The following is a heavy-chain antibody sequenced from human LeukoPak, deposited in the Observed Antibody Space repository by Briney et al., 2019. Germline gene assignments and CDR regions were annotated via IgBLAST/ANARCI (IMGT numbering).Heavy chain of an antibody. V-gene: IGHV3-23*01. D-gene: IGHD3-16*02. CDR3: AKAPMTYDYVWGSYPDY. CDR2: ISGSGGST. J-gene: IGHJ4*02. CDR1: GFTFSSYG. Sequence: GGSLRLSCAASGFTFSSYGMSWVRQAPGKGLEWVSAISGSGGSTYYADSVRGRFTISRDNSKNTLYLQMNSLRAEDTAVYYCAKAPMTYDYVWGSYPDYWGQGTLVTVSS.